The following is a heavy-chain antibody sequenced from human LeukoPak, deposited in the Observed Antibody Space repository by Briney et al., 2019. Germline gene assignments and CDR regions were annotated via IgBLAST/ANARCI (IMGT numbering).Heavy chain of an antibody. CDR3: AKDSMIVVVYYFDY. CDR2: ISCSGGST. CDR1: GFTFSSYA. D-gene: IGHD3-22*01. Sequence: GGSLRLSCAASGFTFSSYAMSWVRQAPGKGLEWVSAISCSGGSTYYADSVKGRFTISRDNSKNTLYLQMNSLRAEDTAVYYCAKDSMIVVVYYFDYWGQGTLVTVSS. J-gene: IGHJ4*02. V-gene: IGHV3-23*01.